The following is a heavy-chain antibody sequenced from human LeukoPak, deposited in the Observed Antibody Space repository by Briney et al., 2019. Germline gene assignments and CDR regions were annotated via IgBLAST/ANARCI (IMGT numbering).Heavy chain of an antibody. D-gene: IGHD2-21*02. CDR3: ARICGGDCYYYYYYGMDV. V-gene: IGHV4-39*01. J-gene: IGHJ6*02. CDR1: GGSISSSSYY. Sequence: PSETLSLTCTVSGGSISSSSYYWGWIRQPPGKGLEWIGSIYYSGSTYYNPSLKSRVTISVDTSKNQFSLKPSSVTAADTAVYYCARICGGDCYYYYYYGMDVWGQGTTVTVSS. CDR2: IYYSGST.